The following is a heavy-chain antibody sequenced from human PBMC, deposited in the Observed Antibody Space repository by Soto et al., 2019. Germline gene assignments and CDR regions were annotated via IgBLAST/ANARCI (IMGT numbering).Heavy chain of an antibody. CDR2: IIPIFRPA. CDR1: GGTFRSYA. CDR3: ARALGAVAASYYYYGMDV. J-gene: IGHJ6*02. D-gene: IGHD6-19*01. Sequence: SSVKVSCTASGGTFRSYAINWVPQAPVQGREWMGGIIPIFRPANYAQKFQGRVTITADESTSTAYMELSSLRSEDTAVYYCARALGAVAASYYYYGMDVWGQGTTVTVSS. V-gene: IGHV1-69*13.